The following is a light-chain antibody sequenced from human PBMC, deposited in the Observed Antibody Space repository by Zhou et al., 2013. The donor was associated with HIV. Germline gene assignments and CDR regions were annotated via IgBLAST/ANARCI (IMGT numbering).Light chain of an antibody. J-gene: IGKJ1*01. CDR3: QQYQSYPWT. Sequence: IQMTQSPSSVSASIGDRVIITCRASQGIDTWLAWYQQKPGQAPKLLIYDASKLHSGVPSRFSGSGSGTDFTLTISGLQPDDFATYYCQQYQSYPWTFGQGTKVEIK. CDR1: QGIDTW. V-gene: IGKV1D-16*01. CDR2: DAS.